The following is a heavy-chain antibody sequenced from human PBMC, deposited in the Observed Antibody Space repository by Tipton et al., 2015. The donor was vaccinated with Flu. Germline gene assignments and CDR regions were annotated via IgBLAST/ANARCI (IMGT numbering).Heavy chain of an antibody. CDR1: GGSFSGFY. V-gene: IGHV4-34*01. CDR3: ARGSGYASAYLDF. Sequence: TLSLTCAVYGGSFSGFYWSWIRQPPGKGLEWIGEIKQSGSPNYNPSLKSRVTISVDPSKNQFSLKMTSLTAADTAVYYCARGSGYASAYLDFWGQGTLVTVSS. J-gene: IGHJ4*02. D-gene: IGHD5-12*01. CDR2: IKQSGSP.